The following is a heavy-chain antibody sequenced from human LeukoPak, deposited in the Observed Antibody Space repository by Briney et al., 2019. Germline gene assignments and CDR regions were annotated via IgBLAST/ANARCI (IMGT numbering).Heavy chain of an antibody. CDR2: ISAYNGNT. V-gene: IGHV1-18*01. CDR1: GGTFSSYA. Sequence: ASVKVSCKASGGTFSSYAISWERQAPGQGLEWMGWISAYNGNTNYAQKLQGRVTMTTDTSTSTAYMELRSLRSDDTAVYYCARVYGSEGYDYWGQGTLVTVSS. D-gene: IGHD1-26*01. CDR3: ARVYGSEGYDY. J-gene: IGHJ4*02.